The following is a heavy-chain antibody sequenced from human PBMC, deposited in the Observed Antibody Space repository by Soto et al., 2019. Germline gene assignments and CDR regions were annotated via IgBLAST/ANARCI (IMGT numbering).Heavy chain of an antibody. CDR2: INHSGST. V-gene: IGHV4-34*01. J-gene: IGHJ4*02. Sequence: PSETLSLTCAVYGGSFSGYYWSWIRQPPGKGLEWIGEINHSGSTNYNPSLKSRVTISVDTSKNQFSLKLSSVTAADTAVYYCARVLDTAMVPLDYWGQGTLVTVSS. CDR1: GGSFSGYY. D-gene: IGHD5-18*01. CDR3: ARVLDTAMVPLDY.